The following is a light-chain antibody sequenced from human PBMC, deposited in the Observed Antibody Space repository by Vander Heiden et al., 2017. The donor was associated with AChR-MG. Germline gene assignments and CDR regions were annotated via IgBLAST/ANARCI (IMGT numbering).Light chain of an antibody. V-gene: IGKV1-33*01. J-gene: IGKJ5*01. Sequence: DLQLVQSPSSLSASVGDRVNITCQASQAVPKSLNWYQQKPGEAPKLLIYDVSNLETGVPSRFSGSGSGTDFALTSSSLQPEDIATYYCQHYDDLPPVTFGQGTRLEIK. CDR2: DVS. CDR1: QAVPKS. CDR3: QHYDDLPPVT.